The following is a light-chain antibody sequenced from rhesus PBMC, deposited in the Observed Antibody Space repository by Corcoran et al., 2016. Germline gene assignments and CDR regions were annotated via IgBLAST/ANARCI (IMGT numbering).Light chain of an antibody. V-gene: IGKV4-1*01. J-gene: IGKJ1*01. CDR1: QSLSYSSNNKNY. Sequence: DIVMTQSPDSLAVSLGERVTINCKSSQSLSYSSNNKNYLAWYQQKPGQAPKLLIYWASTRESGVPNRIRGSGSGTDFTLTISCLQADDWAVYYCQQYYSSPWTFGQGTKVEIK. CDR2: WAS. CDR3: QQYYSSPWT.